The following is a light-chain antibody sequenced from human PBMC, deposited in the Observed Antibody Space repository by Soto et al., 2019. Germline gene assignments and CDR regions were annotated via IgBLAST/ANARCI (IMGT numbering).Light chain of an antibody. Sequence: QVVVTQPPSASGTPGQRVTISCSGSSSNIGSNYVYWYQQLPGTAPKLLIYRNNQRPSGVPDRFSGSKSGTSASLAISGLRSEDEADYYCAAWDDSLSAVVFGGGTKVTVL. J-gene: IGLJ2*01. CDR2: RNN. CDR3: AAWDDSLSAVV. V-gene: IGLV1-47*01. CDR1: SSNIGSNY.